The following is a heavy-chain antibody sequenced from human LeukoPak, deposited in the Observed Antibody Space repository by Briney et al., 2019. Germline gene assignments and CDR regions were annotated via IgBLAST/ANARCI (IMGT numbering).Heavy chain of an antibody. J-gene: IGHJ2*01. D-gene: IGHD2-15*01. CDR2: IIPIFGTA. CDR3: ARAPEIVVVVAANYWYFDL. V-gene: IGHV1-69*06. CDR1: GGTFSSYA. Sequence: ASVKVSCKASGGTFSSYAISWVRQAPGQGLEWMGGIIPIFGTANYAQKFQGRVTITADKSTSTAYMELSSLRSEDTAVYYCARAPEIVVVVAANYWYFDLWGRGTLVTVSS.